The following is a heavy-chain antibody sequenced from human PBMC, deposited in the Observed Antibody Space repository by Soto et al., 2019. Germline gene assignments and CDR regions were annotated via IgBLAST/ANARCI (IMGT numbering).Heavy chain of an antibody. CDR2: INHSGST. Sequence: SETLSLTCAVYGGSFSGYYWSWIRQPPGKGLEWIGEINHSGSTNYNPSLKSRVTISVDTSKNQFSLKLSSVTAADTAVYYCARGKWFDPWGQGTLVTVSS. J-gene: IGHJ5*02. CDR1: GGSFSGYY. CDR3: ARGKWFDP. V-gene: IGHV4-34*01.